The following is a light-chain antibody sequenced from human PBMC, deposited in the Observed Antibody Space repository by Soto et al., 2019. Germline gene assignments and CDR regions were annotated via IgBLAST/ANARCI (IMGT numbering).Light chain of an antibody. J-gene: IGKJ5*01. CDR1: QGISSY. V-gene: IGKV1-9*01. Sequence: DIQLTQSPSFLSASVGDRVTITCRASQGISSYLAWFQQKPGRAPNLLIYGASTLQSGVPSRFSGSASGKDFTLTINRLEPEDFAVYYCQLYGISPHFGQGTRLEIK. CDR2: GAS. CDR3: QLYGISPH.